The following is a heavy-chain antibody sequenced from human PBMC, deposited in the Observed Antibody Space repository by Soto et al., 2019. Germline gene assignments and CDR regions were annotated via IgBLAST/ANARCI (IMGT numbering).Heavy chain of an antibody. Sequence: PSEILSLTCTVSGGSISSGGYYWSWIRQHPGKGLEWIGYIYYSGSTYYNPSLKSRVTISVDTSKNQFSLKLSSVTAADTAVYYCARVEAGYGDYFPYYFDYWGQGTLVTVSS. CDR1: GGSISSGGYY. D-gene: IGHD4-17*01. CDR2: IYYSGST. V-gene: IGHV4-31*03. J-gene: IGHJ4*02. CDR3: ARVEAGYGDYFPYYFDY.